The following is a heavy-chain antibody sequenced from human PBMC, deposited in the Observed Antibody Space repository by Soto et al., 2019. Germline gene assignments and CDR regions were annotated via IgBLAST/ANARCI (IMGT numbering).Heavy chain of an antibody. CDR3: ASERGYWSGGSCYSGWFDP. V-gene: IGHV1-3*05. Sequence: QVQLVQSGAEEKKPGASVKVSCKASGYTFTSYAMHWVRQAPGQRLEWMGWINAGNGNTKYSQKFQGRVTITRDTSASTAYMELSSLRSEDTAVYYWASERGYWSGGSCYSGWFDPWGQGTLVTVSS. CDR2: INAGNGNT. D-gene: IGHD2-15*01. CDR1: GYTFTSYA. J-gene: IGHJ5*02.